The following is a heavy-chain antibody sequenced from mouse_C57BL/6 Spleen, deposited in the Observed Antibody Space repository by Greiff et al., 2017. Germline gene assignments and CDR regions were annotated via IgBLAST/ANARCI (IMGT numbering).Heavy chain of an antibody. J-gene: IGHJ4*01. CDR1: GFTFSSYA. CDR3: TRADTTVVARGYYAMDY. CDR2: ISSGGDYI. V-gene: IGHV5-9-1*02. D-gene: IGHD1-1*01. Sequence: EVMLVESGEGLVKPGGSLKLSCAASGFTFSSYAMSWVRQTPEKRLEWVAYISSGGDYIYYADTVKGRFTISRDNARNTLYLQMSSLKSEDTAMYYCTRADTTVVARGYYAMDYWGQGTSVTVSS.